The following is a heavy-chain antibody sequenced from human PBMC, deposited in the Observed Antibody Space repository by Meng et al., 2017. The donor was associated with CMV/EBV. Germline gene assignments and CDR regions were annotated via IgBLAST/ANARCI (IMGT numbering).Heavy chain of an antibody. CDR1: GFTFSSYE. CDR3: ARDNIVVVPAAKEVWDYYYGMDV. V-gene: IGHV3-48*03. Sequence: GESLKISCAASGFTFSSYEMNWVRQAPGKGLEWVSYISSSGSTIYYADSVKGRFTISRDNAKNSLYLQMNSLRAEDTAVYYCARDNIVVVPAAKEVWDYYYGMDVWGQGTTVTVSS. J-gene: IGHJ6*02. D-gene: IGHD2-2*01. CDR2: ISSSGSTI.